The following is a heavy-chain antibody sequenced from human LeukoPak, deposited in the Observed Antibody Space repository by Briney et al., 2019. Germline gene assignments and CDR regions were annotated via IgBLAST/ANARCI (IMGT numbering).Heavy chain of an antibody. V-gene: IGHV4-59*01. J-gene: IGHJ4*02. CDR2: IYYSGST. CDR1: GGSISSYY. CDR3: ARTRAYGGRPDY. D-gene: IGHD4-23*01. Sequence: SSETLSLTCTVSGGSISSYYWSWIRQPAGKGLEWIGYIYYSGSTNYNPSLKSRVTISVDTSKNQFSLKLNSVTAADTAVYYCARTRAYGGRPDYWGQGTLVTVSS.